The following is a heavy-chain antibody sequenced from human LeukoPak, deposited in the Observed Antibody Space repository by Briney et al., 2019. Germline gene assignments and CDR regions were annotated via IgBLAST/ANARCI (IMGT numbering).Heavy chain of an antibody. CDR1: GFNLTAYA. V-gene: IGHV3-23*05. J-gene: IGHJ5*02. CDR2: IFGGTTST. D-gene: IGHD2-15*01. CDR3: VKCGTASCYSTLSS. Sequence: GGSLRLSCATSGFNLTAYAMSWVRRAPGKGLEWVSSIFGGTTSTFYADSVKGRFTISRDSSKSTLYLQMNSLRPEDTALYYCVKCGTASCYSTLSSWGQGTLVTVSS.